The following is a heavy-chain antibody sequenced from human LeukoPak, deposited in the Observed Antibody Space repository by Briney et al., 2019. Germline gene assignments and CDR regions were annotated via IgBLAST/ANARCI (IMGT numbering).Heavy chain of an antibody. J-gene: IGHJ6*02. CDR1: GFTFSXXW. CDR3: ARGGGLDV. CDR2: LNHNGNVN. Sequence: GGSLRLSCAASGFTFSXXWMNWARQAPGKXLEWVANLNHNGNVNYYVDSVKGRFTISRDNAKNSLYLQMSNLRAEDTAVYFCARGGGLDVWGQGATVTVSS. V-gene: IGHV3-7*03. D-gene: IGHD3-16*01.